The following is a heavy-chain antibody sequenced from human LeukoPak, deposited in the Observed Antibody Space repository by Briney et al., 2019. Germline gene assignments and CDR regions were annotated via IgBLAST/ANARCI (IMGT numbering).Heavy chain of an antibody. Sequence: PGGSLRLSCAASGFTFSSYSMNWVRQAPGKGLEWVSSISSSSSYIYYADSVKGRFTISRDNAKNSLYLQMNSLRAEDTAVYYCARGMGEQWLAMVYFDYWGQGTLVTVSS. J-gene: IGHJ4*02. CDR1: GFTFSSYS. V-gene: IGHV3-21*01. CDR3: ARGMGEQWLAMVYFDY. D-gene: IGHD6-19*01. CDR2: ISSSSSYI.